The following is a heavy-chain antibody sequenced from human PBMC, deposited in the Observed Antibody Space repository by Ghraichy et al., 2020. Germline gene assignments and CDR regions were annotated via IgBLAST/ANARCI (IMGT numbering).Heavy chain of an antibody. CDR1: GGSISSYY. D-gene: IGHD1-26*01. CDR2: IYYSGST. Sequence: SETLSLTCTVSGGSISSYYWSWIRQPPGKGLEWIGYIYYSGSTNYNPSLKSRVTISVDTSKNQFSLKLSSVTAADTAVYYCARSGKRWELLPGGMDVWGQGTTVTVSS. V-gene: IGHV4-59*01. J-gene: IGHJ6*02. CDR3: ARSGKRWELLPGGMDV.